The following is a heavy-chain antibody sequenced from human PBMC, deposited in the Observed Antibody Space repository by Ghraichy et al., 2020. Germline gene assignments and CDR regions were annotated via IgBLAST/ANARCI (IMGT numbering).Heavy chain of an antibody. CDR2: ISDSNGFI. V-gene: IGHV3-48*02. CDR1: GFTFSASG. Sequence: GGSLRLCCAASGFTFSASGMNWVRQAPGKGPEWVSYISDSNGFIYYADSVRGRFTISRDNAKNSLYLQMNSLRDDDTAVYYCARDSGYYARRSALDLWGQGTMVSVSS. D-gene: IGHD3-22*01. CDR3: ARDSGYYARRSALDL. J-gene: IGHJ3*01.